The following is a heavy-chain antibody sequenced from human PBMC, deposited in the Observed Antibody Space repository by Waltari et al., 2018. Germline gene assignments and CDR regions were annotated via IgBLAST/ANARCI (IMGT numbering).Heavy chain of an antibody. D-gene: IGHD2-2*01. CDR3: ARDRSSTSDY. CDR1: GYTCTVSY. J-gene: IGHJ4*02. V-gene: IGHV1-2*06. Sequence: QVQLVQSGAEVKKPGASVKVSCKASGYTCTVSYMHWVRQAPGQGLGWMGRINPNSGGTNYAQKFQGRVTMTRDTSISTAYMELSRLRSDDTAVYYCARDRSSTSDYWGQGTLVTVSS. CDR2: INPNSGGT.